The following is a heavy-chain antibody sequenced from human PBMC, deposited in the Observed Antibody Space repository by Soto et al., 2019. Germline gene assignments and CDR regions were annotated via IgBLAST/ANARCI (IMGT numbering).Heavy chain of an antibody. Sequence: SETLSLTCAVYGGSFSGYYWSWIRQPPGKGLEWIGEIKHSGSTNYNPSLKSRVTISVDTSKNQFSLKLSSVTAADTAVYYCARRYCSGGSCYGKNYYYYYMDVWGKGTTVTVSS. CDR3: ARRYCSGGSCYGKNYYYYYMDV. D-gene: IGHD2-15*01. CDR2: IKHSGST. CDR1: GGSFSGYY. J-gene: IGHJ6*03. V-gene: IGHV4-34*01.